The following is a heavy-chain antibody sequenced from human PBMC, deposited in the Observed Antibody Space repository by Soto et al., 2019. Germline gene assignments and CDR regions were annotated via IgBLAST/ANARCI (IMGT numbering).Heavy chain of an antibody. CDR2: IIPILGIA. Sequence: QVQLVQSGAEVKKPGSSVKVSCKASGGTFSSYTISWVRQAPGQGLEWMGRIIPILGIANYAQNFQGRVTITADKSTSTADMELSSLRSEDTAVYYCARDQSGLRPPYWGQGTLVTVSS. D-gene: IGHD3-10*01. CDR3: ARDQSGLRPPY. J-gene: IGHJ4*02. CDR1: GGTFSSYT. V-gene: IGHV1-69*08.